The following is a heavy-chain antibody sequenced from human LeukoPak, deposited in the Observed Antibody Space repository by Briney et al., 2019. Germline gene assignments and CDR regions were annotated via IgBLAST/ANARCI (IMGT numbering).Heavy chain of an antibody. J-gene: IGHJ6*02. V-gene: IGHV4-31*03. CDR1: GDSISSGGYY. CDR3: ASDIVGATWRYYYYGMDV. Sequence: SQTLSLTCTVSGDSISSGGYYWSWIRQHPGKGLEWIGYIYYSGSTYYNPSLKSRVTISVDTSKNQFSLKLSSVTAADTAVYYCASDIVGATWRYYYYGMDVWGQGTTVTVSS. CDR2: IYYSGST. D-gene: IGHD1-26*01.